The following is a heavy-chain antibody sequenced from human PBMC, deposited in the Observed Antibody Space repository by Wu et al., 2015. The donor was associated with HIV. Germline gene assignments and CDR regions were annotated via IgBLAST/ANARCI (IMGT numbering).Heavy chain of an antibody. V-gene: IGHV1-2*02. J-gene: IGHJ4*02. CDR3: ARSHKWLQLRYAGNFDY. D-gene: IGHD5-12*01. CDR2: INPKNDGT. Sequence: QVQLVQSGPEVKRPRASVKISCRSSQYTFSDYYIHWVRQAPGQGLEWMGWINPKNDGTDYARGFQGRLTMTRDMSSSTVYVELKRLTSEDTAMYFCARSHKWLQLRYAGNFDYWGQGT. CDR1: QYTFSDYY.